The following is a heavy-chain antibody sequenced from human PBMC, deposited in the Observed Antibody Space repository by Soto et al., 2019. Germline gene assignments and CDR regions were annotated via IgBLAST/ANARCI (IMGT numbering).Heavy chain of an antibody. CDR3: ARDKINGDYDSTSRYFDL. CDR1: GYTFTSYG. V-gene: IGHV1-18*01. CDR2: ISAYNGNT. J-gene: IGHJ2*01. Sequence: QVQLVQSGAEVKKPGASVKVSCKASGYTFTSYGISWVRQAPGQGLEWMGWISAYNGNTNYAQKLQGRVTMTTDTSTSTAYMELRSLRSDDTAVYYCARDKINGDYDSTSRYFDLWGRGTLVTVSS. D-gene: IGHD4-17*01.